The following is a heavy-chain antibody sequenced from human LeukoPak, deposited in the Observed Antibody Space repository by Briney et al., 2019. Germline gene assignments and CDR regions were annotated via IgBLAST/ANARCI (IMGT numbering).Heavy chain of an antibody. Sequence: ASVKVSCKASGYTFTAYYIHWVRQAPGQGLEWMGWMDPVSGGTNYAQRFQGRVTMTRDSSIGTAYMQLSSLRSDDTADTAVYYCARGVGSSRLDPWGQGTLVTVSS. V-gene: IGHV1-2*02. CDR1: GYTFTAYY. J-gene: IGHJ5*02. CDR3: ARGVGSSRLDP. CDR2: MDPVSGGT. D-gene: IGHD2-15*01.